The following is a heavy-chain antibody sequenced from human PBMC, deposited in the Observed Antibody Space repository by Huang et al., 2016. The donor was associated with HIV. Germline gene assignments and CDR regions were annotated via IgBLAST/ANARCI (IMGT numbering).Heavy chain of an antibody. CDR2: INSDGSST. J-gene: IGHJ4*02. V-gene: IGHV3-74*01. CDR1: GFSISSYW. CDR3: ARDPRIQSWLNFFDY. D-gene: IGHD3-22*01. Sequence: EVQLVESGGGLVQPGGSLRLSCAASGFSISSYWMHWVRQAPGKGLVWVSRINSDGSSTSYADSVEGRFTISRDNATNTLYLQMNSLRAEDTAVYYCARDPRIQSWLNFFDYWGQGTLVSVSS.